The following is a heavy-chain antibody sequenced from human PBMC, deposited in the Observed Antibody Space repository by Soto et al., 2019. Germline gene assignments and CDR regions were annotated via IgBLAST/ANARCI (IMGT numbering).Heavy chain of an antibody. CDR2: IDSDGSST. Sequence: EVQLVESGGGLVQPGGSLRVYCAASGFTFGSYWMNWVRQAPGKGLVWVSRIDSDGSSTTYADSVKGRFTTSRDNAKNTLYLQMSSLRVEDTAVYYCARGRPYGIDVLGQGTTVTVSS. V-gene: IGHV3-74*01. CDR1: GFTFGSYW. J-gene: IGHJ6*02. CDR3: ARGRPYGIDV.